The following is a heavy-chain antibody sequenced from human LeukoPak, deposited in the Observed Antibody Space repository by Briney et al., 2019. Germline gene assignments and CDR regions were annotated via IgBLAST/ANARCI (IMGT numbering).Heavy chain of an antibody. J-gene: IGHJ3*02. V-gene: IGHV3-23*01. CDR1: GFTFSDYY. D-gene: IGHD1-26*01. CDR3: AKDMSGSWDAFDI. Sequence: AGGSLRLSCAASGFTFSDYYMSWIRQAPGKGLEWVSGIAASGGSTYYADSVKGPFTISRDNSKNSLYLQMNSLRAEDTALYYCAKDMSGSWDAFDIWGQGTMVTVSS. CDR2: IAASGGST.